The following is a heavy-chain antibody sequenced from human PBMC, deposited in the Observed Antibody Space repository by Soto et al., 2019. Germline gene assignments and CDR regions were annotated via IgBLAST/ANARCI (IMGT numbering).Heavy chain of an antibody. CDR1: GGTFSSYA. CDR2: IIPIFGTA. Sequence: SVKVSCKASGGTFSSYAISWVRQAPGQGLEWMGGIIPIFGTANYAQKFQGRVTITADESTSTAYMELSSLRSEDTAVYYCAREGYSYGWFDYWGQGTLVTVSS. V-gene: IGHV1-69*13. CDR3: AREGYSYGWFDY. D-gene: IGHD5-18*01. J-gene: IGHJ4*02.